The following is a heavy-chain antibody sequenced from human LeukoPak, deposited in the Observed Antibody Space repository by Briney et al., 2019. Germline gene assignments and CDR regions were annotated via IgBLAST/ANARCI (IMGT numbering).Heavy chain of an antibody. Sequence: ASVKVSCKASGYTFTSYGISWVRQAPGQGLEWMGWISAYNGNTNYAQKLQGRVTLTTDTSASTAYMELRSLRSDDTAVYYCARDLIAARPGWFDPWGQGTLVIVSS. CDR1: GYTFTSYG. J-gene: IGHJ5*02. D-gene: IGHD6-6*01. CDR3: ARDLIAARPGWFDP. V-gene: IGHV1-18*01. CDR2: ISAYNGNT.